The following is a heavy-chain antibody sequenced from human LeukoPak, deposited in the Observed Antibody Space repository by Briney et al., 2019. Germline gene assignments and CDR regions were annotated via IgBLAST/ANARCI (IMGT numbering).Heavy chain of an antibody. Sequence: SETLSLTCSVSGGSISSGGYYWSWIRQHPGKGLAWIGYIYYSGSTYYNPSLESRVTISVDTSKNQFSLKLSSVTAADTAVYYCARVKYSSGWYYFDYWGQGTLVTVSS. V-gene: IGHV4-31*03. J-gene: IGHJ4*02. D-gene: IGHD6-13*01. CDR1: GGSISSGGYY. CDR2: IYYSGST. CDR3: ARVKYSSGWYYFDY.